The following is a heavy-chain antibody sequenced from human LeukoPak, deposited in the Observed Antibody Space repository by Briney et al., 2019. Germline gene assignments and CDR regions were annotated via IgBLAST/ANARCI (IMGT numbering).Heavy chain of an antibody. CDR1: GGSISSDY. D-gene: IGHD6-13*01. CDR3: AREKSSWSGLDAFDI. J-gene: IGHJ3*02. CDR2: INISGSI. Sequence: SETLSLTCTVSGGSISSDYWSWIRQPAGKGLEWIGRINISGSINYNPSLKSRVTMSVDTSKNQFSLKLSSVTAADTAVYYCAREKSSWSGLDAFDIWGQGTMVTVSS. V-gene: IGHV4-4*07.